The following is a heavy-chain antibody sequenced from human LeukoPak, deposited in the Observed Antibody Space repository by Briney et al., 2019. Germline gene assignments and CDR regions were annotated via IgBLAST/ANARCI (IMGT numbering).Heavy chain of an antibody. CDR3: AVGVLSGGHEWAFYI. CDR2: FDPEDGET. Sequence: ASVKVSCKVSGYTLTELSMHWVRQAPGKGLEWMGGFDPEDGETIYAQKFQGRVTMTEDTSTDTAYMELSSLRPEDTAVYYCAVGVLSGGHEWAFYIWGQGTMVTVSS. V-gene: IGHV1-24*01. D-gene: IGHD5-12*01. J-gene: IGHJ3*02. CDR1: GYTLTELS.